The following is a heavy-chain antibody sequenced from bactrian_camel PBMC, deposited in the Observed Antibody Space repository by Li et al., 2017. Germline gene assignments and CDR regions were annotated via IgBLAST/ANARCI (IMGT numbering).Heavy chain of an antibody. CDR2: IAERDGST. D-gene: IGHD5*01. Sequence: DVQLVESGGESVQEGASLKLSCAVSGLTTYPENCMAWFRQAEGKEREGVAGIAERDGSTFYGASVKGRFTVSHDTAKQILYLQMNDLKVEDSGVYYYAADGPGTYGHCGTRTNFRRWGQGTQVTVS. CDR3: AADGPGTYGHCGTRTNFRR. V-gene: IGHV3S66*01. J-gene: IGHJ4*01. CDR1: GLTTYPENC.